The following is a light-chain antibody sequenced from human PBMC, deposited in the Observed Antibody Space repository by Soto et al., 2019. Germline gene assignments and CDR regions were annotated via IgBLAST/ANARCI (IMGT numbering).Light chain of an antibody. CDR3: QVWDSSSDLRGV. Sequence: SYELTQPPSVSVAPGKTARITCGGNNSGSKSVHWYQQKPGQAPVLVIYYDNDRPAGIPERFSGSNSGNTATQTISRVEAGDEADYYCQVWDSSSDLRGVFGGGTQLTVL. CDR2: YDN. CDR1: NSGSKS. J-gene: IGLJ2*01. V-gene: IGLV3-21*04.